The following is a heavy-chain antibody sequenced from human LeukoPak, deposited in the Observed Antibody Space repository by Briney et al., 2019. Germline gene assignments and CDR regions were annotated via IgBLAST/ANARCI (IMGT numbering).Heavy chain of an antibody. D-gene: IGHD5-12*01. Sequence: GKSLRLSCAASGFTFSGYPIHWVRQAPGKGLEWVAVISYDGSNKYYADSVKGRFTISRDNAKNSLYLQMSSLRVEDTAVYYCARGVRGATIAEYWGQGTLVTVSS. CDR2: ISYDGSNK. V-gene: IGHV3-30-3*01. CDR1: GFTFSGYP. J-gene: IGHJ4*02. CDR3: ARGVRGATIAEY.